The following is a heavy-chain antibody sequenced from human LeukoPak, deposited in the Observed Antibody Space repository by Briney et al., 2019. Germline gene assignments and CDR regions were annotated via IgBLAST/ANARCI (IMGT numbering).Heavy chain of an antibody. Sequence: PGGSLRLSCAASGFTFSSYAMSWVRQAPGKGLEWVSAISGSGGSTYYADSVKGRFTISRDNSKNTLYLQMNSLRAEDTAVYYCASPLETRVYSYGLFDYWGQGTLVTVSS. CDR2: ISGSGGST. V-gene: IGHV3-23*01. D-gene: IGHD5-18*01. CDR1: GFTFSSYA. CDR3: ASPLETRVYSYGLFDY. J-gene: IGHJ4*02.